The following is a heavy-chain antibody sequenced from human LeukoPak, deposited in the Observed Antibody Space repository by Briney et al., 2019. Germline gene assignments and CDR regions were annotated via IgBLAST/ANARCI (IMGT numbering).Heavy chain of an antibody. Sequence: SETLSLTCTVSGASLNSGGYYWNWIRQPPGKEPEWIGYIYYSGSTNYNRSLKGRVTISVDTSKNQFSLKLTSVTAADTAVYYCARERWDLWGRGTLVTVSS. V-gene: IGHV4-61*08. CDR3: ARERWDL. D-gene: IGHD4-23*01. J-gene: IGHJ2*01. CDR1: GASLNSGGYY. CDR2: IYYSGST.